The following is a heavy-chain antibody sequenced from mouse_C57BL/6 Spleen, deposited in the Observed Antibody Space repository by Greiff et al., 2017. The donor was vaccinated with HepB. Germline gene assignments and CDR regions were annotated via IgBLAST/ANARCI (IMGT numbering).Heavy chain of an antibody. V-gene: IGHV2-2*01. CDR1: GFSLTSYG. CDR3: ARNEGYDGYYVGYFDV. D-gene: IGHD2-3*01. CDR2: IWSGGST. J-gene: IGHJ1*03. Sequence: QVQLKESGPGLVQPSQSLSITCTVSGFSLTSYGVHWVRQSPGKGLEWLGVIWSGGSTYYNAAFISRLSISKDNSKSQVFFKMNSLQADDTAIYYCARNEGYDGYYVGYFDVWGTGTTVTVSS.